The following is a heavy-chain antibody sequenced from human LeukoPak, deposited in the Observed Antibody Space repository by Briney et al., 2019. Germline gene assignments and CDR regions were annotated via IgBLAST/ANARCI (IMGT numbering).Heavy chain of an antibody. CDR2: IYPGDSDT. CDR1: GYSFTSHW. D-gene: IGHD1-26*01. Sequence: PGESLKISCKGSGYSFTSHWIGWVRQMPGKGLEWMGIIYPGDSDTRYSPSFQGQVTISADKSISTAYLQWSSLKASDTAMYYCARGGKEGGSSHDYFDYWGRGTLVTVSS. CDR3: ARGGKEGGSSHDYFDY. J-gene: IGHJ4*02. V-gene: IGHV5-51*01.